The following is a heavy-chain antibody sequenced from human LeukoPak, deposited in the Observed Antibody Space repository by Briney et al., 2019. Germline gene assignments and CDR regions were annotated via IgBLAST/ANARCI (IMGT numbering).Heavy chain of an antibody. CDR1: GGSISSSSYY. J-gene: IGHJ4*02. CDR2: IYYSGST. V-gene: IGHV4-39*01. D-gene: IGHD2-2*01. Sequence: SETLSLTCTVSGGSISSSSYYWGWIRQPPGKGLEWIGSIYYSGSTYYNPSLKSRVTISVDTSKNQFSLKLSSVTAADTAVYYCASHCSSTSCYDDYWGQGTLVTASS. CDR3: ASHCSSTSCYDDY.